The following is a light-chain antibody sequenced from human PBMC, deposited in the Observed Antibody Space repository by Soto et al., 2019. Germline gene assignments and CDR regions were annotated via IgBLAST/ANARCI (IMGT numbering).Light chain of an antibody. CDR2: EVS. Sequence: QSALTQPPSASGSFGQSVTISCTGTSSDVGGYNYVSWYQQYPGKAPKLMIYEVSERPSGVPDRFSGSKSGNTASLTVSGLQADDAADYYCSSYSGTNYHYVFGTGTKVTVL. CDR1: SSDVGGYNY. CDR3: SSYSGTNYHYV. J-gene: IGLJ1*01. V-gene: IGLV2-8*01.